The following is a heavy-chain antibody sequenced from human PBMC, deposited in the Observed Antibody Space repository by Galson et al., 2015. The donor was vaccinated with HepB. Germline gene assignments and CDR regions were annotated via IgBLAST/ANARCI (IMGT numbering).Heavy chain of an antibody. J-gene: IGHJ6*02. CDR1: GYTFTSYG. D-gene: IGHD6-13*01. CDR2: ISAYNGNT. Sequence: SVKVSCKASGYTFTSYGISWVRQAPGQGLEWMGWISAYNGNTNYAQKLQGRVTMTTDTSTSTAYMELRSLRSDDTAVYYCARALVSSSWYGGYYYYGMDVWGQGTTVTVSS. V-gene: IGHV1-18*04. CDR3: ARALVSSSWYGGYYYYGMDV.